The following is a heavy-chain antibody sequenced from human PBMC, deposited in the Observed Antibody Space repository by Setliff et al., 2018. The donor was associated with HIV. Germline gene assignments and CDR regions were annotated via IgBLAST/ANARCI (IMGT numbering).Heavy chain of an antibody. CDR3: AKVGGDGRFHYYHMDV. Sequence: GESLKISCKGSGYKFTTYWIAWVRQMPGKGLEWMGIIYPDDSDTRYSPSFQGRVTISADKSTSTAYLQWSSLKASDTAVYYCAKVGGDGRFHYYHMDVWGKGTTVTVSS. V-gene: IGHV5-51*01. CDR2: IYPDDSDT. J-gene: IGHJ6*03. D-gene: IGHD2-21*02. CDR1: GYKFTTYW.